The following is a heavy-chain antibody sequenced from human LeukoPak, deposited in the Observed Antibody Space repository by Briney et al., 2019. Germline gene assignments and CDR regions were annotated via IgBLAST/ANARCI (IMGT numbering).Heavy chain of an antibody. V-gene: IGHV3-30-3*01. CDR1: GFTFSSYA. D-gene: IGHD3-3*01. J-gene: IGHJ4*02. Sequence: GRSLRLSCAASGFTFSSYAMHWVRQAPGKGLEWVAVISYDGSNKYYADSVKGRFTISRDNSKNTLYLQMNSLRAEDTAVYYCAREDNSYDFWSGYSYGTFDYWGQGTLVTVSS. CDR2: ISYDGSNK. CDR3: AREDNSYDFWSGYSYGTFDY.